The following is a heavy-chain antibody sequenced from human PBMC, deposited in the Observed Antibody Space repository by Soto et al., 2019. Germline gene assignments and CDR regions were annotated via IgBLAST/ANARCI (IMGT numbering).Heavy chain of an antibody. D-gene: IGHD4-17*01. Sequence: PGGSLRLSCAASGFTFDDYGMSWVRQAPGKGLEWVSGINWNGGSTGYADSVKGRFTISRDNAKNSLYLRMNSLRAEDTALYHCARAGDYGNYYYYMDVWGKGTTVTVSS. CDR2: INWNGGST. CDR1: GFTFDDYG. CDR3: ARAGDYGNYYYYMDV. V-gene: IGHV3-20*01. J-gene: IGHJ6*03.